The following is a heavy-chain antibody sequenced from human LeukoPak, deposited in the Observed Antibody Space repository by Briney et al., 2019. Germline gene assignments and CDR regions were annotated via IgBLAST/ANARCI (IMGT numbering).Heavy chain of an antibody. CDR1: GGSISSSY. J-gene: IGHJ5*02. Sequence: PSETLSLTCTVSGGSISSSYWSWIRQPAGKGLEWIGRIYTTGITSYHPSLKSRITMSVDTSKNQFSLKLSSVTAADTAVYYCARSYASSWYWNWFDPWGQGTLVTVSS. V-gene: IGHV4-4*07. CDR2: IYTTGIT. CDR3: ARSYASSWYWNWFDP. D-gene: IGHD6-13*01.